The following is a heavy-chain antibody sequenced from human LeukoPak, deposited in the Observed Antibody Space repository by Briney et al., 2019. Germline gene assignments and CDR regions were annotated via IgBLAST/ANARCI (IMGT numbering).Heavy chain of an antibody. J-gene: IGHJ4*02. CDR3: AKDERNWNYNLASQTYD. Sequence: GGSLRLSCAASGFSFSSYGFHWVRQAPGKGLEWVAFVRFDETYKSYADSVKGRFTISRDISKNTLYLQMSSLRAEDTAVYYCAKDERNWNYNLASQTYDWGQGTLVTVSS. CDR1: GFSFSSYG. D-gene: IGHD1-7*01. CDR2: VRFDETYK. V-gene: IGHV3-30*02.